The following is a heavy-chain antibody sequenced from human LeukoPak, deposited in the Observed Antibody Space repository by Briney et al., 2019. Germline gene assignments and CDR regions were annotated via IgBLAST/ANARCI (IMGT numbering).Heavy chain of an antibody. CDR1: GYTFTGYY. D-gene: IGHD4-17*01. CDR2: INPDSAGT. V-gene: IGHV1-2*02. J-gene: IGHJ5*02. Sequence: ASVKVSCKASGYTFTGYYMHWVRQAPGQGLEWVGWINPDSAGTDYAQKFQGRVTMTRDTSISTAYMELSGLTSDDTAVYYCARDGSVGDYAVSWFDPWGQGTLVTVSS. CDR3: ARDGSVGDYAVSWFDP.